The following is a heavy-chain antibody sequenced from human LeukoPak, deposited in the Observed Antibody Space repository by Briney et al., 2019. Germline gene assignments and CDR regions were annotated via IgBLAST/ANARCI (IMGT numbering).Heavy chain of an antibody. D-gene: IGHD2-21*02. V-gene: IGHV3-74*01. CDR1: GFTFSSYW. CDR2: INGDGSST. CDR3: ARGIVVVTAISTRRRGNWFDP. Sequence: PGGSLRLSCAASGFTFSSYWMHWVRQAPGKGLVWVSRINGDGSSTSYADSVKGRFTISRDNAKNTLYLQMNSLRAEDTAVYYCARGIVVVTAISTRRRGNWFDPWGQGTLVTVSS. J-gene: IGHJ5*02.